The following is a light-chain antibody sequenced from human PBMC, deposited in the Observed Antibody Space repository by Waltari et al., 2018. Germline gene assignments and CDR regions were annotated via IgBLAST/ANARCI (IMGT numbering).Light chain of an antibody. CDR1: NSDIGAYKF. CDR2: EVN. CDR3: SSYTTSSTVV. Sequence: QSALTQTASVSGSRGQSVTISCTGTNSDIGAYKFVPCYQQHPNKAPRLIIYEVNNRPSVVSTPFSGSRSGNAASLTISDLQSEDEAHDYCSSYTTSSTVVFGTGTKVT. J-gene: IGLJ1*01. V-gene: IGLV2-14*01.